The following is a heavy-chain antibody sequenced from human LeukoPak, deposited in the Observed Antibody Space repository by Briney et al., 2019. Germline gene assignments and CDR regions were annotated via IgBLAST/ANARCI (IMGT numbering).Heavy chain of an antibody. CDR2: FDPEDGET. CDR1: GYTLTELS. D-gene: IGHD3-22*01. Sequence: GASVKVSCKVSGYTLTELSMHWMRQAPGKGLEWMGGFDPEDGETIYAQKFQGRVTMTEDTSTDTAYMELSSLRSEDTAVYYCATALPKRMIVVVIFDYWGQGTLVTVSS. V-gene: IGHV1-24*01. J-gene: IGHJ4*02. CDR3: ATALPKRMIVVVIFDY.